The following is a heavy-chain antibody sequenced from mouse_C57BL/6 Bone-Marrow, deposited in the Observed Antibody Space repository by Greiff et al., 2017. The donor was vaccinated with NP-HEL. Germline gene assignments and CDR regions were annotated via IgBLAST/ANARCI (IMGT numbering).Heavy chain of an antibody. CDR3: ARQGITTVVATGDY. Sequence: EVQVVESGGGLVKPGGSLKLSCAASGFTFSSYTMSWVRQTPEKRLEWVATISGGGGNTYYPDSVKGRFTISRDNAKNTLYLQMSSLRSEDTALYYCARQGITTVVATGDYWGQGTTLTVSS. D-gene: IGHD1-1*01. CDR2: ISGGGGNT. V-gene: IGHV5-9*01. CDR1: GFTFSSYT. J-gene: IGHJ2*01.